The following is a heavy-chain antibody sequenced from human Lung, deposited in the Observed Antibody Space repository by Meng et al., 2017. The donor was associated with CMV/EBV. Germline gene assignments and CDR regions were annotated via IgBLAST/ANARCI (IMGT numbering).Heavy chain of an antibody. J-gene: IGHJ4*02. CDR3: AREGSTNCCPLDY. D-gene: IGHD2-2*01. CDR2: ISGYNGNT. V-gene: IGHV1-18*01. Sequence: SVXVSXXASGYTLTKYGISWVRQAPGQGLEWMGWISGYNGNTNYAQKFQGRVTITTDTSTSTAYMELRSLRSDDTAVYYCAREGSTNCCPLDYWGQGTLVTVAS. CDR1: GYTLTKYG.